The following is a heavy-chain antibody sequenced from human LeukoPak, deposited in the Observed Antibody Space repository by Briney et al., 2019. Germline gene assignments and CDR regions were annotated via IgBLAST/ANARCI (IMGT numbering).Heavy chain of an antibody. CDR3: ARAPPRNRQWFDP. Sequence: PSETLSLTCTVSGGSISSGGYYWSWIRQHPGKGLEWIGYIYYSGSTYYNPSLKSRVTISVDTSKNQFSLKLSSVTAADTAVYYCARAPPRNRQWFDPWGQGTLVTVSS. CDR2: IYYSGST. V-gene: IGHV4-31*03. J-gene: IGHJ5*02. CDR1: GGSISSGGYY.